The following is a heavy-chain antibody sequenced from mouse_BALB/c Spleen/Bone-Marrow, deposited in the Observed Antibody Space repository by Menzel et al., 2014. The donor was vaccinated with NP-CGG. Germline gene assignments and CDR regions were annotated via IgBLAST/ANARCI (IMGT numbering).Heavy chain of an antibody. D-gene: IGHD2-10*02. CDR2: IYPGSGNT. V-gene: IGHV1-77*01. J-gene: IGHJ3*01. CDR3: ARREYGNGGFAY. CDR1: GYTFTDYY. Sequence: VQLQQSGAELARLGASVKLSCKASGYTFTDYYINWVKQRTGQGLEWIGEIYPGSGNTYYNEKFKGKAPLTADKSSSTAYMQLSSLTSEDSAVYFCARREYGNGGFAYWGQGTLVTVSA.